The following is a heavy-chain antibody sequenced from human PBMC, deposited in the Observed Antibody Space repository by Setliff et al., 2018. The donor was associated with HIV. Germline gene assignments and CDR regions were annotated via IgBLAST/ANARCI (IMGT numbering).Heavy chain of an antibody. CDR2: IIPILGIA. V-gene: IGHV1-69*10. J-gene: IGHJ6*02. Sequence: SVKVSCKASGGTFTSYVISWVRQAPGQGLEWMGGIIPILGIASYSQKFQGRVTITADKSTSTAYMELSSLRSEDTAVYYCARPQWELGVDYYGMDVWGQGSTVTVSS. CDR3: ARPQWELGVDYYGMDV. D-gene: IGHD1-26*01. CDR1: GGTFTSYV.